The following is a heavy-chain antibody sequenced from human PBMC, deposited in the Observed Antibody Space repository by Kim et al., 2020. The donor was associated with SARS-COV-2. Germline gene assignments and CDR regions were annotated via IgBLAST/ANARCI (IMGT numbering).Heavy chain of an antibody. D-gene: IGHD1-26*01. CDR1: GGSISSSSYY. CDR2: IYYSGST. V-gene: IGHV4-39*01. CDR3: ASLLGIDYYYGMDV. Sequence: SETLSLTCTVSGGSISSSSYYWGWIRQPPGKGLEWIGSIYYSGSTYYNPSLKSRVTISVDTSKNQFSLKLSSVTAADTAVYYCASLLGIDYYYGMDVWGQGTTVTVSS. J-gene: IGHJ6*02.